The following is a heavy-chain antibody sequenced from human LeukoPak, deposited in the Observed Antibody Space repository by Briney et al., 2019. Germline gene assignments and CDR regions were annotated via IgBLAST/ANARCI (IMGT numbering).Heavy chain of an antibody. CDR2: INPNSGGT. Sequence: ASVKVSCKASGYTFTGYYMHWVRQAPGQGLEWMGWINPNSGGTNYAQKFQGRVTITRNTSISTAYMELSSLRSEDTAVYYCARGYYDSSGYFRGANWFDPWGQGTLVTVSS. CDR1: GYTFTGYY. D-gene: IGHD3-22*01. V-gene: IGHV1-2*02. J-gene: IGHJ5*02. CDR3: ARGYYDSSGYFRGANWFDP.